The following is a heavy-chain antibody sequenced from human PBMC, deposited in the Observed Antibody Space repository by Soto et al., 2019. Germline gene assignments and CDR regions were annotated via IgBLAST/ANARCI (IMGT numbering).Heavy chain of an antibody. CDR3: AKEGDLHDFWSGYGLDV. D-gene: IGHD3-3*01. CDR1: GFTFSNYA. Sequence: QLLESGGGFIQPGGSLRLSCVAPGFTFSNYAMSWVRQSPGKGLEWVSAINYSGRTTYYADSVNGRFTISRDNSKNTLYLQMNSLIADDTAAYFCAKEGDLHDFWSGYGLDVWGQGTTVTVSS. J-gene: IGHJ6*02. V-gene: IGHV3-23*01. CDR2: INYSGRTT.